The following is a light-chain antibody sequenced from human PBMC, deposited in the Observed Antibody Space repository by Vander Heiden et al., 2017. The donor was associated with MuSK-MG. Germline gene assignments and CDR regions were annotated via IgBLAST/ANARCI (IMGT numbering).Light chain of an antibody. Sequence: EIVMTQSPATLSVSAGERATLSCRASQSVSIYLAWYQQKPGQAPRLLIYGASTMATGIPSKFSGSGSGTDFTLTISSLQSEDFAVYYCQQYNNWPLYTFGQGTKVEIK. J-gene: IGKJ2*01. CDR1: QSVSIY. CDR2: GAS. V-gene: IGKV3-15*01. CDR3: QQYNNWPLYT.